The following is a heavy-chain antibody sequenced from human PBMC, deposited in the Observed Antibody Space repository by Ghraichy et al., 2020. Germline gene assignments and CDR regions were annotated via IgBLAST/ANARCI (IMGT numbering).Heavy chain of an antibody. CDR1: GGSFSGYY. V-gene: IGHV4-34*01. Sequence: SETLSLTCAVYGGSFSGYYWSWIRQPPGKGLEWIGEINHSGSTNYNPSLKSRVTISVDTSKNQFSLKLSSVTAADTAVYYCATSVAGGFRFDPWGQGTLVTVSS. CDR3: ATSVAGGFRFDP. CDR2: INHSGST. D-gene: IGHD6-19*01. J-gene: IGHJ5*02.